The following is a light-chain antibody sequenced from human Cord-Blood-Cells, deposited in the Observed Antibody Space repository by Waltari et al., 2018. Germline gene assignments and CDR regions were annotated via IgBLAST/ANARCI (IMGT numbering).Light chain of an antibody. CDR1: KLGDKY. V-gene: IGLV3-1*01. CDR3: QAWDSSTAV. Sequence: SYELTQPPSVSVSPGQTASITCSGDKLGDKYACWYQQKPGQSPVVVIDKDSKRPAGIPERFSGSNSGNTATLTISGTQAMDEADYYCQAWDSSTAVFGGGTKLTVL. J-gene: IGLJ3*02. CDR2: KDS.